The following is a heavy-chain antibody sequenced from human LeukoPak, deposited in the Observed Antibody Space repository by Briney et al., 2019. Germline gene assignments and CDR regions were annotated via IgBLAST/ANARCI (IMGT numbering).Heavy chain of an antibody. CDR1: GYTFTSYG. J-gene: IGHJ4*02. D-gene: IGHD3-22*01. CDR2: ISAYNGNT. Sequence: GASVKVSCKATGYTFTSYGISWVRRAPGQGLEWMGWISAYNGNTNYAQKLQGRVTMTTDTSTSTACMELRSLRSDDTAVYYCARDSELYYYDSSGYYDYWGQGTLVTVSS. CDR3: ARDSELYYYDSSGYYDY. V-gene: IGHV1-18*01.